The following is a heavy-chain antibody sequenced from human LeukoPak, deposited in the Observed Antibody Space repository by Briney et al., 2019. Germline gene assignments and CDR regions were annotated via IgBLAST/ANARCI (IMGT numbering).Heavy chain of an antibody. CDR3: AKDGLGVRSSWYGY. CDR1: GFTFSSYA. D-gene: IGHD6-13*01. V-gene: IGHV3-23*01. Sequence: GGSLRLSCAASGFTFSSYAMSWVRQAPGKGLEWVSAISGSGGSTYYADSVKGRFTISRDNSKNTLYLQMNSLGAEDTAVYYCAKDGLGVRSSWYGYWGQGTLVTVSS. J-gene: IGHJ4*02. CDR2: ISGSGGST.